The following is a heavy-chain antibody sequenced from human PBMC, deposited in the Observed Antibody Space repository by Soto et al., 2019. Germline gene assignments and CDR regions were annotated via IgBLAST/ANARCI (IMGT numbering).Heavy chain of an antibody. CDR3: ARVEDGDYGHFHH. J-gene: IGHJ1*01. CDR2: IYYSGTT. D-gene: IGHD4-17*01. Sequence: SETLSLTCSVSGGSISTYYWSWIRQPPGKGLEWIGYIYYSGTTNYNPSLKSRVTISVDTFKNQFSLKLDSVTAADTAVYYCARVEDGDYGHFHHWGQGTLVTVSS. CDR1: GGSISTYY. V-gene: IGHV4-59*01.